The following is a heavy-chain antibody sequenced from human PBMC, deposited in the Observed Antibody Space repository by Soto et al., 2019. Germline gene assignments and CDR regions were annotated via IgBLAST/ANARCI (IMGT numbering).Heavy chain of an antibody. D-gene: IGHD3-16*01. CDR3: ARDWFGVDY. J-gene: IGHJ4*02. V-gene: IGHV1-18*01. Sequence: ISWVRQAPGQGLEWMGWISTYNGNTNYAQKLKGRVTMTTDTSTSTAYMELRSLRSDDTAVYYCARDWFGVDYWGQGTLVTGSS. CDR2: ISTYNGNT.